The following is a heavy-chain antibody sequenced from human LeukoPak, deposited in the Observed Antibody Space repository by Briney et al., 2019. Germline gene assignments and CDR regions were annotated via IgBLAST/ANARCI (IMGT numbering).Heavy chain of an antibody. V-gene: IGHV4-30-2*01. Sequence: SQTLSLTCAVSGGSISSGGYSWSWIRQPPGKGLERIGYTYHSGSTYYNPSLKSRVTISVDRSKNQLSLKLSSVTAADTAVYYCARGGHRGLGVDYWGQGTLVTVSS. CDR1: GGSISSGGYS. J-gene: IGHJ4*02. CDR2: TYHSGST. CDR3: ARGGHRGLGVDY. D-gene: IGHD2-15*01.